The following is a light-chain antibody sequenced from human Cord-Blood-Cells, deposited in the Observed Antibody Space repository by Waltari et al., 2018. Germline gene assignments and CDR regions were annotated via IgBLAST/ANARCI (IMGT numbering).Light chain of an antibody. CDR3: QQSYSTPYT. J-gene: IGKJ2*01. CDR2: AAS. CDR1: QSISSY. V-gene: IGKV1-39*01. Sequence: DIQMPQSPSALSASVGDRVIIPCWASQSISSYVNWYQQKPGKAPKLLIYAASSLQSGVPPRFSGSESGTDFTLTLSSLRPEGCATHYCQQSYSTPYTFGQGTTLEIK.